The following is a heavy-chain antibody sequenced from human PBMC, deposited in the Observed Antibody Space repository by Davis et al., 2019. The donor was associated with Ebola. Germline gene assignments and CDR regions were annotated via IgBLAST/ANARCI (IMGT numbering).Heavy chain of an antibody. CDR1: GYTFTSHD. CDR3: ARNYNGLHY. D-gene: IGHD1-7*01. J-gene: IGHJ4*02. Sequence: AASVKVSCKASGYTFTSHDTIWLRQASGQGLEWLGWMNVNTGNTVSAQKFQGRLTMTRDISISTAYMDLSSLASDDTAIYYCARNYNGLHYWGQGTLVTVSS. CDR2: MNVNTGNT. V-gene: IGHV1-8*01.